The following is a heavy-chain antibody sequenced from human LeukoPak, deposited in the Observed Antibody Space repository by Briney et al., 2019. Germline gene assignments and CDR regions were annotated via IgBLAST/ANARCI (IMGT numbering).Heavy chain of an antibody. CDR1: GGSISSYY. CDR3: ARDLPSGWFGELGYWFDP. Sequence: SETLSLTCTVSGGSISSYYWSWIRQPAVKGLEWIGRIYTSGSTNYNPSLKSRVTMSVDTSKNQFSLKLSSVTAADTAVYYCARDLPSGWFGELGYWFDPWGQGTLVTVSS. J-gene: IGHJ5*02. V-gene: IGHV4-4*07. CDR2: IYTSGST. D-gene: IGHD3-10*01.